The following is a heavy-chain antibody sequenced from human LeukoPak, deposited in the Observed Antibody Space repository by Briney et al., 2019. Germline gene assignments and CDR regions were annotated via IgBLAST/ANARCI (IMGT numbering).Heavy chain of an antibody. Sequence: SVKVSCKASGYTFTSYYMHWVRQAPGQGLEWMGGIIPIFGTANYAQKFQGRVTITTDESTSTAYMELSSLRSEDTAVYYCARGCSSTSCYDYWGQGTLVTVSS. CDR3: ARGCSSTSCYDY. CDR2: IIPIFGTA. D-gene: IGHD2-2*01. V-gene: IGHV1-69*05. CDR1: GYTFTSYY. J-gene: IGHJ4*02.